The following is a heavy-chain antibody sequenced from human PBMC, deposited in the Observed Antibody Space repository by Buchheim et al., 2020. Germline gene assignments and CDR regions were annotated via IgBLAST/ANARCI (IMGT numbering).Heavy chain of an antibody. D-gene: IGHD3-3*01. V-gene: IGHV3-48*03. CDR3: ARGGGYDFWSGSNGMGV. Sequence: EVQLVESGGGLVQPGGFLRLSCAASGFTFSSYEMNWVRQAPGKGLEWVSYIGSSGSTIYYADSVKGRFTISRDNAKNSLYLHMNSLRVEDTAVYYCARGGGYDFWSGSNGMGVWGQGTT. CDR2: IGSSGSTI. CDR1: GFTFSSYE. J-gene: IGHJ6*02.